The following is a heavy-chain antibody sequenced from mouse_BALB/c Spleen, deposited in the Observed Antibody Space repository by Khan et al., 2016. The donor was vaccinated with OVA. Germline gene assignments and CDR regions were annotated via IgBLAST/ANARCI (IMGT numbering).Heavy chain of an antibody. V-gene: IGHV5-9-1*01. D-gene: IGHD1-2*01. CDR2: ISSGGSYT. J-gene: IGHJ2*01. CDR1: GFTFSSYA. CDR3: ARTAWGYFDY. Sequence: EVRLVESGGGLVKPGGSLKLSCAASGFTFSSYAMSWVRQTPEKRLEWVATISSGGSYTYYPDSVMGRFTISSDNARNTLYLQMSSLRSGDTAIYYCARTAWGYFDYWGQGTTLTVSS.